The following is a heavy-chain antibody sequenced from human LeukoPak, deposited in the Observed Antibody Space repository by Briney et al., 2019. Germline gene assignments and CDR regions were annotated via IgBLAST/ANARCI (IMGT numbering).Heavy chain of an antibody. J-gene: IGHJ4*02. V-gene: IGHV4-31*03. CDR3: ARANPKRGAARYSFDY. CDR2: ICYSGST. Sequence: SQTLSLTCTVSGVSISSGGYYWSWLRQHPGKGLEWIGYICYSGSTYYNPSLKSRVSISVDTSKNQFSLKLSSVTAADTAVYYCARANPKRGAARYSFDYWGQGTLVTVSS. CDR1: GVSISSGGYY. D-gene: IGHD2-15*01.